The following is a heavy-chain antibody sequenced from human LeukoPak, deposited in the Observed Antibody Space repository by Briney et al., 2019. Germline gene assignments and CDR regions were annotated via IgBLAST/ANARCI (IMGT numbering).Heavy chain of an antibody. CDR3: ARDRGSGYSGYDYNY. Sequence: SVKVSCKASGGTFSSYAISWVRQAPGQGLEWMGGIIPILGTANYAQKFQGRVTITADESTSTAYMELSSLRSEDTAVYYCARDRGSGYSGYDYNYWGQGTLVTVSS. V-gene: IGHV1-69*13. CDR1: GGTFSSYA. J-gene: IGHJ4*02. CDR2: IIPILGTA. D-gene: IGHD5-12*01.